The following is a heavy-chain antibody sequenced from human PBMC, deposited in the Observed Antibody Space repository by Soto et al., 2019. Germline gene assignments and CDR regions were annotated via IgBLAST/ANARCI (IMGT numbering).Heavy chain of an antibody. CDR1: GVTCSSYA. CDR3: ARDAT. V-gene: IGHV1-69*04. J-gene: IGHJ5*02. Sequence: QVQLLQSGAEVKKPGSSVKVSCKASGVTCSSYAISWVRQAPGQGLEWMGGIVPILGRVDYAQRFQGRVTITADKSTSTAYMELSSLTSEDTAVYYCARDATWGQGTLVTVSS. CDR2: IVPILGRV.